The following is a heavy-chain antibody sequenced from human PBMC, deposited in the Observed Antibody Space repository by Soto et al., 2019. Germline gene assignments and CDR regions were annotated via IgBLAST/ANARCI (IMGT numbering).Heavy chain of an antibody. Sequence: QLQLQESGPGLVKPSETLSLTCTVSGDSISSNNYHWGWIRQPPGKGLEWIGSMYHSGNTYHNPSLKSRVSMSVDTSKNQFSLNLRSATAADTAVYYCARHRGPAGPNYWGQGTLVTVSS. J-gene: IGHJ4*02. CDR3: ARHRGPAGPNY. D-gene: IGHD3-10*01. CDR2: MYHSGNT. CDR1: GDSISSNNYH. V-gene: IGHV4-39*01.